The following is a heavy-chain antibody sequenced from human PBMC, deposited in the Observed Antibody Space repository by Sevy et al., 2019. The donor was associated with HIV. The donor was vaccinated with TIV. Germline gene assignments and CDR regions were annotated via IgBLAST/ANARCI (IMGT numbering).Heavy chain of an antibody. CDR2: ISEDGSNK. V-gene: IGHV3-30*18. CDR3: AKDRNWGSNCYYGMDV. D-gene: IGHD7-27*01. J-gene: IGHJ6*02. CDR1: EFTLSSYG. Sequence: GGSLRLSCEASEFTLSSYGMHWVRQAPGRGLEWVAGISEDGSNKNYADSVKGLFIISRDNPKKTLYLQMNSLRPEDTAVYRCAKDRNWGSNCYYGMDVWGQGTTVTVSS.